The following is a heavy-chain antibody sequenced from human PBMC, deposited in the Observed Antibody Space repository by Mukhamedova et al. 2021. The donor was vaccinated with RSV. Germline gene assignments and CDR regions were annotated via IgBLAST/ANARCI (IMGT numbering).Heavy chain of an antibody. V-gene: IGHV3-23*01. CDR3: AKAGDFWSGYYTSDYYYYMDV. CDR2: ISGSGGST. Sequence: WVRQAPGKGVEWVSAISGSGGSTYYADSVKGRFTISRDNSKNTLYLQMNSLRAEDTAVYYCAKAGDFWSGYYTSDYYYYMDVWGQG. D-gene: IGHD3-3*01. J-gene: IGHJ6*03.